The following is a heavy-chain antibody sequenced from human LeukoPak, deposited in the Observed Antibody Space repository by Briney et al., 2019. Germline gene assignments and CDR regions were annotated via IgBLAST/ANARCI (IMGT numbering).Heavy chain of an antibody. CDR2: IYYSGNT. J-gene: IGHJ4*02. D-gene: IGHD3/OR15-3a*01. Sequence: TSETLSLTCTVSGVSISSSNSYWGWIRQPPGKGLEWIGSIYYSGNTYYNASLKSQVSISIDTSKNRFSLKLTSVTAADTAVYYCARQTGSGLFILPGGQGTLVTVSS. CDR1: GVSISSSNSY. CDR3: ARQTGSGLFILP. V-gene: IGHV4-39*01.